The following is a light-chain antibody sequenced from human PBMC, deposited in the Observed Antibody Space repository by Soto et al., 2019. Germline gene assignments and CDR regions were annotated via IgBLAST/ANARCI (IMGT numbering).Light chain of an antibody. J-gene: IGKJ3*01. CDR3: QQYHDWPPIT. CDR1: QSVSSD. CDR2: GAS. Sequence: EIVMTQSPATLSVSPGEGVTLSCRASQSVSSDLAWYQQKPGQSPRLLMYGASTRATDIPARFSGGGSGTEVTLTISSLQSEDVAIYYCQQYHDWPPITFGPGTKVDIK. V-gene: IGKV3-15*01.